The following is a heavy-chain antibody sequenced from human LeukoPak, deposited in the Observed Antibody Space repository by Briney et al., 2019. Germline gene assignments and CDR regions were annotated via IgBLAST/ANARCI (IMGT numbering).Heavy chain of an antibody. CDR3: ARAATLNYGSGSYLGFDP. D-gene: IGHD3-10*01. CDR2: ISGSGDNT. Sequence: GGSLRLSCATSGFTFSSYGMTWVRQAPGKGLEWVSSISGSGDNTYYADSVKGRFTISRDNSKNTLYLQMNSLRAEDTAVYYCARAATLNYGSGSYLGFDPWGQGTLVTVSS. V-gene: IGHV3-23*01. J-gene: IGHJ5*02. CDR1: GFTFSSYG.